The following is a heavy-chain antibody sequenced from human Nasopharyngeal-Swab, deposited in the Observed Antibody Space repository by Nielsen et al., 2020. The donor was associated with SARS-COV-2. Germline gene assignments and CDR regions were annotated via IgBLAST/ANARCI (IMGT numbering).Heavy chain of an antibody. CDR1: GFSFVDYH. CDR3: ARVLTGGGIMLYSYANDY. Sequence: GGSLRLSCTASGFSFVDYHMSWVRQAPGKGLEWVGFTRMRAYGGTTEYAASVKGRFTISRDDSKRIAYLQMNSLRAEDTAVYYCARVLTGGGIMLYSYANDYWGQGTLVTVSS. J-gene: IGHJ4*02. V-gene: IGHV3-49*04. D-gene: IGHD2/OR15-2a*01. CDR2: TRMRAYGGTT.